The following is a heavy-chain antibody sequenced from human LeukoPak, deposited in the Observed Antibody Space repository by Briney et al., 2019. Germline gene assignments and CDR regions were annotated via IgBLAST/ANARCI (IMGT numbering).Heavy chain of an antibody. CDR1: GGSISTYY. CDR2: IYSSGST. CDR3: ARSGGYSSSWSL. D-gene: IGHD6-13*01. J-gene: IGHJ4*02. Sequence: SETLSLTCTVSGGSISTYYWNWIRQPPGKGLEWIGYIYSSGSTNYNPSLKSRVTISVDTSKNQISLKLNSVTAADTAVYYCARSGGYSSSWSLWGQGTLVTVSS. V-gene: IGHV4-59*01.